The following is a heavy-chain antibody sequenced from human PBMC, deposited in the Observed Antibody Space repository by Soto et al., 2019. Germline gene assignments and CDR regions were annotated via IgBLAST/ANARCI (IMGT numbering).Heavy chain of an antibody. V-gene: IGHV3-53*01. CDR2: IYSGGST. J-gene: IGHJ6*02. CDR3: VRERRGDSLEV. D-gene: IGHD3-16*01. Sequence: PGGSLRLSCAASGFTFSNAWMSWVRQAPGKGLEWVSVIYSGGSTYYADSVKGRFTISRDNSKNALYLEMNSLRAEDTAVYYCVRERRGDSLEVWGQGTTVTVSS. CDR1: GFTFSNAW.